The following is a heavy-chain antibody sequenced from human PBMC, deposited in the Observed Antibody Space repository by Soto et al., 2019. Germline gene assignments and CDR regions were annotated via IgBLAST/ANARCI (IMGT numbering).Heavy chain of an antibody. J-gene: IGHJ5*01. V-gene: IGHV1-69*13. D-gene: IGHD6-13*01. Sequence: SVKVSCKASGGTFSRYAINWVRQAPGQGLEWMGGIIPMFGTTNYAQKFKGRVTITADESTSTVYMELNTLRSEDAAVYYCARASIHGSSWYFWFDPCGQATLVTVSS. CDR1: GGTFSRYA. CDR2: IIPMFGTT. CDR3: ARASIHGSSWYFWFDP.